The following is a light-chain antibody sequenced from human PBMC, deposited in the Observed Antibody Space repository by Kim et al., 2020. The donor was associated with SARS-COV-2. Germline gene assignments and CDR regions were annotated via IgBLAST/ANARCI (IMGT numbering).Light chain of an antibody. Sequence: EIVLTQSPATLSLSPGERATLSCRASQSVSNYLAWYQQKPGQAPRLLIYDASKRATGIPARFGGSGSGTDFTLTISSLEPEDLAVYYCQYGINFGQGTRLEIK. CDR2: DAS. J-gene: IGKJ5*01. CDR3: QYGIN. CDR1: QSVSNY. V-gene: IGKV3-11*01.